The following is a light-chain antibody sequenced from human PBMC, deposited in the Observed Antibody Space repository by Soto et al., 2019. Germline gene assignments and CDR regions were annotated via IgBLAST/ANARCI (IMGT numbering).Light chain of an antibody. CDR2: AAS. J-gene: IGKJ4*01. CDR3: QQADSFPLT. CDR1: QSIYKW. V-gene: IGKV1-12*01. Sequence: DIQLTQSPSSVSASIGDRVTISCRASQSIYKWLVWYQQKPGKAPKLLIYAASSLQSGVPSRFSGSGYGTEFTLTIISLQPEDSATYYCQQADSFPLTFGGGTEVAI.